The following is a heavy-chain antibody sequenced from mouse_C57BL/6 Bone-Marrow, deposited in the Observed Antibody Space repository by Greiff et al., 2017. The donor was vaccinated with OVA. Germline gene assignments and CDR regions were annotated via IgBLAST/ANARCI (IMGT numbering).Heavy chain of an antibody. Sequence: VQLQQSGAELVRPGASVKLSCTASGFNIKDDYMHWVKQRPEQGLEWIGWIDPENGDTEYASKFQGKATITADTSSNTAYLQLSSLTSEDTAFYYCTTLYYYGSSWFAYWGQGTLVTVSA. CDR3: TTLYYYGSSWFAY. CDR1: GFNIKDDY. V-gene: IGHV14-4*01. CDR2: IDPENGDT. D-gene: IGHD1-1*01. J-gene: IGHJ3*01.